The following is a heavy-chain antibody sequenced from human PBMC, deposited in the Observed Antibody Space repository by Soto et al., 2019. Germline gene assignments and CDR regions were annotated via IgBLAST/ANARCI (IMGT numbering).Heavy chain of an antibody. CDR1: GGTFNTYT. J-gene: IGHJ4*02. CDR3: AITYCRDNSCPRDFDF. V-gene: IGHV1-69*02. Sequence: QVQVVQSGAEVKKPESSVKVSCKPSGGTFNTYTVNWVRLAPGHGLEWMGRFIPILDMANYAQKFQDRVTITAFRSTLTAYMELNSLTSDDTAVYYCAITYCRDNSCPRDFDFWGPGTRVTVSS. D-gene: IGHD2-21*01. CDR2: FIPILDMA.